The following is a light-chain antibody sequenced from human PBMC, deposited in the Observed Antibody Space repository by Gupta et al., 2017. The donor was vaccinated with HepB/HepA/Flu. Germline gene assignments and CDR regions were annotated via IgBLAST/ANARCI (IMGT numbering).Light chain of an antibody. CDR2: GAS. V-gene: IGKV3-20*01. CDR3: QQYATSTYT. CDR1: QSVSSSY. J-gene: IGKJ2*01. Sequence: EVVLTQPPGTLSWSPGETATLSCRASQSVSSSYLACYQQKAGQAPRLLIYGASSRATGLPDRFSGSGSGTDFTLTISMLDPEDFAVYYCQQYATSTYTFGQGTKVEIK.